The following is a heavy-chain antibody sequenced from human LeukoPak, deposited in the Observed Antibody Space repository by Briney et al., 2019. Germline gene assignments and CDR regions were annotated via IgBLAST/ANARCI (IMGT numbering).Heavy chain of an antibody. V-gene: IGHV6-1*01. CDR3: ARDPGTSGWYTFDF. CDR2: TYYRSKWYD. J-gene: IGHJ5*01. CDR1: GDSVSSKNGA. Sequence: SQTLSLTCAISGDSVSSKNGAWNWIRQSPSRGLEWLGRTYYRSKWYDEYADSVKGRVTISPDTSKNQFSLHVYSVTPEDTAVYYCARDPGTSGWYTFDFWGQGTLATVSS. D-gene: IGHD6-19*01.